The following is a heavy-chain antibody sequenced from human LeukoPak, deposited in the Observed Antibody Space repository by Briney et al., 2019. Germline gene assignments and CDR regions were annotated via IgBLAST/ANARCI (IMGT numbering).Heavy chain of an antibody. CDR2: IYYSGST. Sequence: SETLSLTCTVSGGSISSSSYYWGWIRQPPGKGLEWIGSIYYSGSTYYNPSLKSRVTISVDTSKNQFSLKLSSVTAADTAVYYCARHRMVRGVIPYYFDYWGQGTLVTVSS. CDR3: ARHRMVRGVIPYYFDY. D-gene: IGHD3-10*01. V-gene: IGHV4-39*01. CDR1: GGSISSSSYY. J-gene: IGHJ4*02.